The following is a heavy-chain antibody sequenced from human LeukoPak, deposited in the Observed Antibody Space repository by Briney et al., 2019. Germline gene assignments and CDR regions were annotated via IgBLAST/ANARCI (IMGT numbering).Heavy chain of an antibody. D-gene: IGHD3-10*01. CDR2: INHSGNT. Sequence: PSETLSPTCAVYGGSFSDFYCTWIRQPPGKGLEWIGEINHSGNTKYNPSLKGRVTILLDTSKNQFSLKVRSVTAADTAVYYCATTRGVITLDGYHYYIDVWGKGTTVTVSS. CDR1: GGSFSDFY. J-gene: IGHJ6*03. V-gene: IGHV4-34*01. CDR3: ATTRGVITLDGYHYYIDV.